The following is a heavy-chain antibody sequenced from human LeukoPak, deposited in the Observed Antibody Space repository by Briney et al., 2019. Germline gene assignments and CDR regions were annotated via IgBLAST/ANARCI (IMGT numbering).Heavy chain of an antibody. CDR3: ARFCGGDCYAHYYGMDV. D-gene: IGHD2-21*02. CDR2: IYYSGST. V-gene: IGHV4-31*03. Sequence: SQTLSLTCTVSGGSISSGGYYWSWIRQHPGKGLEWIGYIYYSGSTNYNPSLKSRVTISVDTSKNQFSLKLSSVTAADTAVYYCARFCGGDCYAHYYGMDVWGQGTTVTVSS. CDR1: GGSISSGGYY. J-gene: IGHJ6*02.